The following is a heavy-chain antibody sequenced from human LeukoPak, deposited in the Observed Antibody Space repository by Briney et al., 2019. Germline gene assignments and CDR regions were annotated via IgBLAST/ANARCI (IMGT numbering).Heavy chain of an antibody. CDR3: ARLLIAAAGRTRINWFDP. J-gene: IGHJ5*02. CDR2: INHSGST. D-gene: IGHD6-13*01. Sequence: SETLSLTCAVYGGSFSGYYWSWIRQPPGKGLEWIGEINHSGSTNYNPSLKSRVTISVDTSKSQFSLKLSSVTAADTAVYYCARLLIAAAGRTRINWFDPWGQGTLVTVSS. CDR1: GGSFSGYY. V-gene: IGHV4-34*01.